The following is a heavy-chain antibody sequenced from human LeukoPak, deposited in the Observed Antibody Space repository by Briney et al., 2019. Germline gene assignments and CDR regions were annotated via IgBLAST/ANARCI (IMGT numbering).Heavy chain of an antibody. J-gene: IGHJ4*02. D-gene: IGHD3-22*01. Sequence: SQTLSLTCVISGDSVSSNSAAWTWIRQSPSRGLEWLGRTYYRSKWYNDYAVSLKSRIIINLDTSKNQFSLHLNSVTPEDTAVYYCARGGYYDSSGYYYGSPYFDYWGQGTQVTVSS. CDR2: TYYRSKWYN. CDR3: ARGGYYDSSGYYYGSPYFDY. V-gene: IGHV6-1*01. CDR1: GDSVSSNSAA.